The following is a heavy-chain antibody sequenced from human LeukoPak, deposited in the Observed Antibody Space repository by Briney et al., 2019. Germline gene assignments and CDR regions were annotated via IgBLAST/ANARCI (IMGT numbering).Heavy chain of an antibody. Sequence: PGGSLRLSCAVSGFTFSSYWMSWVRQAPGKGLEWVANIKQDGSEKYYVDSVKGRFTISRDNAKNSLYLQMNSLRAEDTAVYYCARTYQLLPFDPWGQGTLVTVSS. J-gene: IGHJ5*02. CDR1: GFTFSSYW. D-gene: IGHD2-2*01. CDR3: ARTYQLLPFDP. V-gene: IGHV3-7*03. CDR2: IKQDGSEK.